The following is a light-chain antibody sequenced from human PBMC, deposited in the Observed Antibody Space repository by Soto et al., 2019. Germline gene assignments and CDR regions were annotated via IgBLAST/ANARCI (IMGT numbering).Light chain of an antibody. CDR3: QQYNSYRT. V-gene: IGKV1-5*03. Sequence: DIQMTQSPSTLSASVGDRVTITCRASQSISSRLAWYQQKPGKAPKLLIYKASSLESGVPSRFSGSGSGTEFILIISSLQPDDFATYYCQQYNSYRTFGQGTKVEIK. CDR2: KAS. J-gene: IGKJ1*01. CDR1: QSISSR.